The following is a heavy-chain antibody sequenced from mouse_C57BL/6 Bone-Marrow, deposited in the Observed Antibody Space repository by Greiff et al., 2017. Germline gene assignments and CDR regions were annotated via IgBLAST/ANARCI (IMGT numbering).Heavy chain of an antibody. D-gene: IGHD1-1*01. CDR3: ARRGGSSYTSGYYAMDY. Sequence: QVQLQQSGAELVKPGASVKLSCKASGYTFTEYTIHWVKQRSGQGLEWIGWFYPGSGSIKYNEKFKDKATLTADKSSSTVYMELSRLTSEDSAVXFCARRGGSSYTSGYYAMDYWGQGTSVTVAS. V-gene: IGHV1-62-2*01. J-gene: IGHJ4*01. CDR2: FYPGSGSI. CDR1: GYTFTEYT.